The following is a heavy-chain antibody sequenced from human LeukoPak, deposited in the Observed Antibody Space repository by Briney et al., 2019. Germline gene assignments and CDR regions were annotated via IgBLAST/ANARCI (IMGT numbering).Heavy chain of an antibody. Sequence: PGGSLRLSCAASGFTFSSYSMNWVRQAPGKGLEWVSSISSSSSYIYYADSVKGRFTISRDNAKNSLYLQMNSLRAEDTAVYYCASTPGYCSSTSCPPGYWGQGTLVTVSS. CDR3: ASTPGYCSSTSCPPGY. CDR1: GFTFSSYS. D-gene: IGHD2-2*01. CDR2: ISSSSSYI. V-gene: IGHV3-21*01. J-gene: IGHJ4*02.